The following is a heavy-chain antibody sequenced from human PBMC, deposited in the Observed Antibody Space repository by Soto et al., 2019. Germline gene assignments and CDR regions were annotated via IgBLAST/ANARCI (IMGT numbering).Heavy chain of an antibody. CDR2: IIPIFGTA. J-gene: IGHJ4*02. CDR1: GGTFSSYA. D-gene: IGHD2-15*01. CDR3: ATRGALDQTIVGY. V-gene: IGHV1-69*01. Sequence: QVQLVQSGAEVKKPGSSVKVSCKASGGTFSSYAISWVRQAPGQGLEWMGGIIPIFGTANYAQKFQGRVTITADESTSTAYMALSSLRSEATAVSYCATRGALDQTIVGYWGQGTLVTVSS.